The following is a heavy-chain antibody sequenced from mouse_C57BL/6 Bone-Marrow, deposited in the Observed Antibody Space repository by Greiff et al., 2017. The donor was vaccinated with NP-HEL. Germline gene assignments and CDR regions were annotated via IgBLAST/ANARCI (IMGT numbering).Heavy chain of an antibody. CDR2: INPDSSTI. CDR1: GIDFSRYW. D-gene: IGHD1-1*01. CDR3: ASCYYYGSSLWYFDV. Sequence: EVQRVESGGGLVQPGGSLKLSCAASGIDFSRYWMSWVRRAPGKGLEWIGEINPDSSTINYAPSLKDKFIISRDNAKNTLYLQMSKVRSEDTALYYCASCYYYGSSLWYFDVWGTGTTVTVSS. V-gene: IGHV4-1*01. J-gene: IGHJ1*03.